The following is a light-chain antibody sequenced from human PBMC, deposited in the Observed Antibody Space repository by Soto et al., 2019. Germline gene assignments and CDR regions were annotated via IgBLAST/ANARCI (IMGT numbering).Light chain of an antibody. CDR3: SSYTSSSTYV. J-gene: IGLJ1*01. Sequence: QSALTQPPSASGSPGQSVTISCTGTSSDVGAYNYVSWYQQHPGKAPKLMIYEVTKRPSGVPDRFSGSKSGNTASLTVSGLLAEDEADYYCSSYTSSSTYVFGTGTKVTVL. V-gene: IGLV2-8*01. CDR2: EVT. CDR1: SSDVGAYNY.